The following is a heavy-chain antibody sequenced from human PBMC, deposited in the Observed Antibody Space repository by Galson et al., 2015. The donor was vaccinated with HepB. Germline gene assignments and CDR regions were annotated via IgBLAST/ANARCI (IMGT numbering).Heavy chain of an antibody. CDR3: ARETSSSWPDPFDY. CDR1: GFTFSSYS. J-gene: IGHJ4*02. V-gene: IGHV3-48*04. Sequence: SLRLSCAASGFTFSSYSMNWVRQAPGKGLEWVSYISSSSSTIYYADSVKGRFTISRDNAKNSLYLQMNSLRAEDTAVYYCARETSSSWPDPFDYWGQGTLVTVSS. CDR2: ISSSSSTI. D-gene: IGHD6-13*01.